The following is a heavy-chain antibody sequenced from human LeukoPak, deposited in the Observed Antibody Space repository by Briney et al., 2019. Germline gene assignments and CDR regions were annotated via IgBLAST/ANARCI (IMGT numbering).Heavy chain of an antibody. V-gene: IGHV4-59*01. J-gene: IGHJ4*02. CDR2: IYYSGST. CDR3: ARGPEMATINY. CDR1: GGSISSYY. Sequence: SETLSLTCTVSGGSISSYYWSWIRQPPGKGLEWIGYIYYSGSTSYNPSLKSRVTISVDTSKNQFSLKLSSVTAADTAVYYCARGPEMATINYWGQGTLVTVSS. D-gene: IGHD5-24*01.